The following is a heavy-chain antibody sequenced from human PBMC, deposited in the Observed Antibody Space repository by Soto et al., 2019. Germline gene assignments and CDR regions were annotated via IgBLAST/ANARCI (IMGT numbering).Heavy chain of an antibody. V-gene: IGHV3-23*01. D-gene: IGHD3-10*01. CDR2: FRSSGDGGTT. Sequence: GALRLSCAASGFTFSSYSMSWVRQAPGKGLEWVSGFRSSGDGGTTYYADSVKGRFTIPRDNSKNTLFLQMNSLRAEDTAIYYCAKKVNSGPGSQYFDYWGQGTLVTVSS. J-gene: IGHJ4*02. CDR1: GFTFSSYS. CDR3: AKKVNSGPGSQYFDY.